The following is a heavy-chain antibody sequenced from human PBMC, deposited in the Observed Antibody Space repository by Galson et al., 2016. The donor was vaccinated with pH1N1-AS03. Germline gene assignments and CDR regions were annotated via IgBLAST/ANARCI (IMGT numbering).Heavy chain of an antibody. D-gene: IGHD3-16*02. V-gene: IGHV3-74*01. CDR2: IDTDGSRT. CDR1: GFTFTNHW. Sequence: SLRLSCAASGFTFTNHWMHWVRQAPGEGLVWVSHIDTDGSRTNYADSVTGRFTFSRDNAKNTLYLQMNSLRAEDTAVYYCTRDSYLSFDLWGQGTMVTVSS. J-gene: IGHJ3*01. CDR3: TRDSYLSFDL.